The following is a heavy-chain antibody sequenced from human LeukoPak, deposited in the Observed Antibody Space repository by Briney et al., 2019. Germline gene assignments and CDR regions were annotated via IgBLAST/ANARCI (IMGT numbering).Heavy chain of an antibody. V-gene: IGHV1-18*01. D-gene: IGHD2-21*02. CDR2: ISAYNGNI. CDR3: VREGNELLSKNFDY. Sequence: GASAKVSCKASDYSFTSYGISWVRQAPGQGLEWMGWISAYNGNINYAQKLQGRVTMTTDTSTSTAYMELRSLRSDDTAVYYCVREGNELLSKNFDYWGQGSLVTVSS. CDR1: DYSFTSYG. J-gene: IGHJ4*02.